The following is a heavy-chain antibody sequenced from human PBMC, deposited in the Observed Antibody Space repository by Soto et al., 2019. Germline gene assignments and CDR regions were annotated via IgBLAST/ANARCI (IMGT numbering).Heavy chain of an antibody. CDR3: AKQPYYDYVCGSYRRNNYFDY. Sequence: QVQLVESGGGVVQPGMSLRLSCAASGFTFSSYGMHWVRQAPGKGLEWVAVISYDGSNKYYADSVKGRFTISRDNSKNTLYLKMNSLRAEDTTVYYCAKQPYYDYVCGSYRRNNYFDYWGQGTLVTVSS. CDR2: ISYDGSNK. D-gene: IGHD3-16*02. V-gene: IGHV3-30*18. CDR1: GFTFSSYG. J-gene: IGHJ4*02.